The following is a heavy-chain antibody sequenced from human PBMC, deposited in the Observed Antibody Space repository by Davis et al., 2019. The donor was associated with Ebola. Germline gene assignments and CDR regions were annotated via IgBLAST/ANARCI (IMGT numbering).Heavy chain of an antibody. J-gene: IGHJ4*02. Sequence: GGSLRLSCAASAFTFSTYSMSWVRQAPGKGLEWVSYISSSSSYTNYADSVKGRFTISRDNAKNSLYLQMNSLRAEDTAVYYCARVGYYYGSGSYYIRELFDYWGQGTLVTVSS. CDR1: AFTFSTYS. D-gene: IGHD3-10*01. CDR3: ARVGYYYGSGSYYIRELFDY. V-gene: IGHV3-21*05. CDR2: ISSSSSYT.